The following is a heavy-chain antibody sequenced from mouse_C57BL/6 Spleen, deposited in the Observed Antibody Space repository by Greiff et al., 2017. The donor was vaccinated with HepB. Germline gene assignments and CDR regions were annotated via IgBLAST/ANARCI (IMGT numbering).Heavy chain of an antibody. CDR3: ARAEDGSSWAMDY. V-gene: IGHV1-81*01. J-gene: IGHJ4*01. Sequence: VKLVESGAELARPGASVKLSCKASGYTFTSYGISWVKQSTGQGLEWIGEIYPISGNTYYNEKFNGEATLTADKSSRTAYMELRSLTSEDSAVYFCARAEDGSSWAMDYWGQGTSVTVSS. CDR2: IYPISGNT. CDR1: GYTFTSYG. D-gene: IGHD1-1*01.